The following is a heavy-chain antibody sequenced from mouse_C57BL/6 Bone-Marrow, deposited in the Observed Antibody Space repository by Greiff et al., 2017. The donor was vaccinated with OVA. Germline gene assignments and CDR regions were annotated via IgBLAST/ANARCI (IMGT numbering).Heavy chain of an antibody. J-gene: IGHJ3*01. CDR1: GFTFSDAW. D-gene: IGHD2-1*01. CDR2: LRNTANNPAT. Sequence: EVKLEESGGGLVQPGGSMTLSCASSGFTFSDAWMDWVRPSPEKGLEFVAELRNTANNPATYYAESVKGRFTISRDDSKSSVYLQMNSLRAEDTGIYYCTRRGNYSFAYWGQGTLVTVSA. V-gene: IGHV6-6*01. CDR3: TRRGNYSFAY.